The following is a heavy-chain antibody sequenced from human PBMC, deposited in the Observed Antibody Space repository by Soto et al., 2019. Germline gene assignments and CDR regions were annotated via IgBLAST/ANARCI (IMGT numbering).Heavy chain of an antibody. CDR3: ARSYVAAAGTGSAFDI. J-gene: IGHJ3*02. CDR2: INPSGGST. D-gene: IGHD6-13*01. CDR1: GYTFTSYY. V-gene: IGHV1-46*01. Sequence: ASVKVSCKASGYTFTSYYMHWVRQAPGQGLEWMGIINPSGGSTSYAQKFQGRVTMTRDTSTSTVYMELSSLRSEDTAVYYCARSYVAAAGTGSAFDIWGQGTMVTVS.